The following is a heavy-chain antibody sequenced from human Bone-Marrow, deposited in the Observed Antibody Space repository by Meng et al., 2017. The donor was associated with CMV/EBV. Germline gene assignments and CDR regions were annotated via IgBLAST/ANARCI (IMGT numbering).Heavy chain of an antibody. CDR3: AKDIESTSWYGYYYYGMDV. J-gene: IGHJ6*02. V-gene: IGHV3-43*02. D-gene: IGHD6-13*01. CDR1: GFTFTTYS. Sequence: GGSLRLSCAASGFTFTTYSMNWVRQAPGKGLEWVSAISGSGGSTYYADSVKGRFTISRDNSKNSLYLQMNSLRIEDTALYYCAKDIESTSWYGYYYYGMDVWGQGTTVTVSS. CDR2: ISGSGGST.